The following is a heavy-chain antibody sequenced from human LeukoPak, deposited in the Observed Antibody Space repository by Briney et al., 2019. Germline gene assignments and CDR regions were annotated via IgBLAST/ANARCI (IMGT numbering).Heavy chain of an antibody. CDR2: ISAYNGNT. Sequence: ASAKVSCKASGYTFTSYGISWVRQAPGQGLEWMGWISAYNGNTNYAQKLQGGVTMTTDTSTSTAYMELRSLRSDDTAVYYCARDRPFVGATTVPFDYWGQGTLVTVSS. CDR3: ARDRPFVGATTVPFDY. CDR1: GYTFTSYG. V-gene: IGHV1-18*01. D-gene: IGHD1-26*01. J-gene: IGHJ4*02.